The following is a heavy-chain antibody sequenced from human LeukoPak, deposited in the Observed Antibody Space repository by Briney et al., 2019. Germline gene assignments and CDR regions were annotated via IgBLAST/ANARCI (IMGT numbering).Heavy chain of an antibody. CDR3: ARLFSSGWYGAFDY. V-gene: IGHV4-4*07. D-gene: IGHD6-19*01. CDR2: IYTSGST. CDR1: GGSISSYY. J-gene: IGHJ4*02. Sequence: SGTLSLTCTVSGGSISSYYWSWIRQPAGKGLEWIGRIYTSGSTNYNPSLKSRVTMSVDTSKNQFSLKLSSVTAADTAVYYCARLFSSGWYGAFDYWGQGTLVTV.